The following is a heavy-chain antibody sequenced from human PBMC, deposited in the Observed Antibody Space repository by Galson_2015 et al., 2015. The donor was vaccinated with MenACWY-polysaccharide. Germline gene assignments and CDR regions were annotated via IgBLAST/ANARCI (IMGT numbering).Heavy chain of an antibody. V-gene: IGHV4-61*01. D-gene: IGHD6-25*01. Sequence: ETLSLTCSVSGGSVTSSNHYWSWIRQPPGKGLEWIGYIYYSGTTKYSPSLKSRVTISVDTSKNQFSLKVTSVTAADTAVHYCARLTPTFSSGWRINWFDPWGQGSLVSVSS. CDR2: IYYSGTT. CDR1: GGSVTSSNHY. J-gene: IGHJ5*02. CDR3: ARLTPTFSSGWRINWFDP.